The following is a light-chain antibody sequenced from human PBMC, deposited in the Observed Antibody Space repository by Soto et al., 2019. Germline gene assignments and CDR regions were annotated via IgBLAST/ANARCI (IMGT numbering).Light chain of an antibody. V-gene: IGKV3-15*01. CDR1: QSVSSN. Sequence: EIVMTQSPGTLSVSPGERATLSCRASQSVSSNLAWYQQKPGQAPRLLIYGASTRATGIPARFSGSGSGTEFTLTISSLQPDDFATYYCQHYNSYSEAFGQGTKVDIK. CDR3: QHYNSYSEA. CDR2: GAS. J-gene: IGKJ1*01.